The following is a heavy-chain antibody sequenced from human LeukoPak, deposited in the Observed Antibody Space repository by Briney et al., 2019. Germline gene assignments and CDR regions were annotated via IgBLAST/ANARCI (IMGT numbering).Heavy chain of an antibody. Sequence: ASVKVSCKASGYTFTSYDINWVRQATGQGLEWMGWMNPNSGNTGYARKFQGRVTITRNTSISTAYMELSSLRSEDTAVYYCARGFPGTRLYCSSTSCYKGFDPWGQGTLVTVSS. J-gene: IGHJ5*02. V-gene: IGHV1-8*03. D-gene: IGHD2-2*02. CDR3: ARGFPGTRLYCSSTSCYKGFDP. CDR2: MNPNSGNT. CDR1: GYTFTSYD.